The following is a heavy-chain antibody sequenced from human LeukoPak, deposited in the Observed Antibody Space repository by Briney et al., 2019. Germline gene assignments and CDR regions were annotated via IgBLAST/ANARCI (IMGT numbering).Heavy chain of an antibody. CDR2: INPNSGGT. J-gene: IGHJ4*02. Sequence: EASVKVSCKASGYTFTGYYMHWVRQAPGQGLEWMGWINPNSGGTNYAQKFRGRVTMTRDTSISTAYMELSRLRSDDTAVYYCARVHRHYNDSSGPVDYWAREPWSPSPQ. CDR1: GYTFTGYY. V-gene: IGHV1-2*02. CDR3: ARVHRHYNDSSGPVDY. D-gene: IGHD3-22*01.